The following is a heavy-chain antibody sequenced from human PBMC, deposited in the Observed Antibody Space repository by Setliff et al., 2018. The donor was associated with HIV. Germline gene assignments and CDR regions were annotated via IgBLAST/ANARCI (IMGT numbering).Heavy chain of an antibody. CDR1: GYTFTGYF. CDR3: AREYDVLTGYYISAFDI. CDR2: INPNTGDT. Sequence: ASVKVSCKASGYTFTGYFIHWVRQAPGQGLEWMGRINPNTGDTNYAQKFQDRVTMTRDTSINTAYMELSRLKSDDTAVYYCAREYDVLTGYYISAFDIWGQGTMVTVSS. J-gene: IGHJ3*02. V-gene: IGHV1-2*06. D-gene: IGHD3-9*01.